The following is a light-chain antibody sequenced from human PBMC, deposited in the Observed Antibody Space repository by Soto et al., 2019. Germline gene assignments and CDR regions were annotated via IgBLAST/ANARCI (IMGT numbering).Light chain of an antibody. V-gene: IGKV1-39*01. J-gene: IGKJ1*01. CDR2: DAT. Sequence: DIQLTQSPSSLSASVGDRVTITCRASQTIDNYVTWYQHKPGTAPKVLIYDATYLKNGVPSRFSGTGSGADFSLTISSLQPEDFATYYCQQNFNFPRTFGEGTKVDIK. CDR3: QQNFNFPRT. CDR1: QTIDNY.